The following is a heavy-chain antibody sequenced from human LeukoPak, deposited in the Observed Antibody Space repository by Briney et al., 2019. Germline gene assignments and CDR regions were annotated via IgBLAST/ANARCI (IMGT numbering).Heavy chain of an antibody. V-gene: IGHV4-39*01. CDR2: IYYSGST. CDR1: GGSISSSSYY. Sequence: SETLSLTCTVSGGSISSSSYYWGWIRQPPGKGLEWIGSIYYSGSTYYNPSLKSRVTTSVDTSKNQFSLKLSSVTAADTAVYYCARSVVAANFDYWGQGTLVTVSS. D-gene: IGHD2-15*01. CDR3: ARSVVAANFDY. J-gene: IGHJ4*02.